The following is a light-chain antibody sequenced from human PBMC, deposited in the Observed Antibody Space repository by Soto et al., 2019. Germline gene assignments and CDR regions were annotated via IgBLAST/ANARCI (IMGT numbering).Light chain of an antibody. CDR3: QSYDSSLSGYVV. CDR1: NSNIGAGYD. CDR2: GNN. V-gene: IGLV1-40*01. J-gene: IGLJ2*01. Sequence: QLVLTQPPSVSGAPGQRVIISCTGSNSNIGAGYDVHWYQQLPGTAPKLLIYGNNNRPSGVPDRFSGSKSGTSASLAITGLQAEDEADYYCQSYDSSLSGYVVFGGGTKVTVL.